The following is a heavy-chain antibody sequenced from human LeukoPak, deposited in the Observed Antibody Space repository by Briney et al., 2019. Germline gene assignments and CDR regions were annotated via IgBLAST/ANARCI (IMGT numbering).Heavy chain of an antibody. CDR3: AGHHPRNTVDF. CDR1: GRSFRGYY. D-gene: IGHD2-8*02. Sequence: SETLSLTCAVYGRSFRGYYWSWIRQPPGKGLEWIGEINHSGSTNYNPSLKSRVTISLDTSKNQFSLKLSSVTAADTAVYYCAGHHPRNTVDFWGQGTLVTVSS. V-gene: IGHV4-34*01. CDR2: INHSGST. J-gene: IGHJ4*02.